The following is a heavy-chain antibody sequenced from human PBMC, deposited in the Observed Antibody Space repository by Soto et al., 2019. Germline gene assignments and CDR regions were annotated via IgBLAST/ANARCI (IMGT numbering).Heavy chain of an antibody. Sequence: PGGSLRLSCAAYGFTFSSYAMSWVRQAPGRGLEWVSIISGNGGSTYYAASVKGRFTISRDNTKNTLYLQMDSLTAEDTAVYYCAKGSECSNSYTLQFDFLGQGALGTLPS. CDR1: GFTFSSYA. D-gene: IGHD6-6*01. V-gene: IGHV3-23*01. CDR2: ISGNGGST. CDR3: AKGSECSNSYTLQFDF. J-gene: IGHJ4*02.